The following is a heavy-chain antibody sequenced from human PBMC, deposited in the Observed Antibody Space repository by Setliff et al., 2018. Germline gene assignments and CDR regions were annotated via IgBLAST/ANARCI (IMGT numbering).Heavy chain of an antibody. CDR3: ARASRFGTTVWKGDYYMDV. D-gene: IGHD4-4*01. J-gene: IGHJ6*03. CDR1: GYTFTTYA. Sequence: GASVKVSCKASGYTFTTYAISWMRQAPGQGLEYMGWINTNTENPSYAQGFTGRFVFSLDTSVSTAYLQISSLKAEDSAVYYCARASRFGTTVWKGDYYMDVWGKGTTVTVSS. CDR2: INTNTENP. V-gene: IGHV7-4-1*02.